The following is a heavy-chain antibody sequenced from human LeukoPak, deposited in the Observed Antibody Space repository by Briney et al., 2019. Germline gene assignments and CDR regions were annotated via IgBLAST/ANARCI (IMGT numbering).Heavy chain of an antibody. CDR2: INWNGGST. CDR3: ARGGYYYDSSGYYYGGVRYFDY. Sequence: PGGSLRLPCAASGFTFDDYGMSWVRQAPGRGLEWVSGINWNGGSTGYADSVKGRFTISRDNAKNSLYLQMNNLRAEDTALYYCARGGYYYDSSGYYYGGVRYFDYWGQGTLVTVSS. V-gene: IGHV3-20*04. J-gene: IGHJ4*02. D-gene: IGHD3-22*01. CDR1: GFTFDDYG.